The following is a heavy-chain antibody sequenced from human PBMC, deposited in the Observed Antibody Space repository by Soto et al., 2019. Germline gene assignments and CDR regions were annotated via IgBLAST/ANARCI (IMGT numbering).Heavy chain of an antibody. CDR1: GYTFTSYG. CDR3: ARSDIVVVPAAYPDAFDI. J-gene: IGHJ3*02. V-gene: IGHV1-18*03. D-gene: IGHD2-2*01. Sequence: ASVKVSCKASGYTFTSYGISWVRQAPGQGLEWMGWISAYNGNTNYAQKLQGRVTMTTDTSTSTAYMELRSLRSDDMAVYYCARSDIVVVPAAYPDAFDIWGQGTMVTVSS. CDR2: ISAYNGNT.